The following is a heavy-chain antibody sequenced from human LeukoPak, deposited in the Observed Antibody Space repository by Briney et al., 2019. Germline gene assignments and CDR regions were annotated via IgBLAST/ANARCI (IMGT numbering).Heavy chain of an antibody. CDR3: ARGTWRYYFDC. D-gene: IGHD3-3*01. J-gene: IGHJ4*02. Sequence: PSETLSLTCTVSGGSISSGSYYWSWIRQPAGKGLEWIGRIYTSGSTNYNPSLKSRVTISVDTSKNQFSLKLSSVTAADTAVYYCARGTWRYYFDCWGQGALVADSS. V-gene: IGHV4-61*02. CDR2: IYTSGST. CDR1: GGSISSGSYY.